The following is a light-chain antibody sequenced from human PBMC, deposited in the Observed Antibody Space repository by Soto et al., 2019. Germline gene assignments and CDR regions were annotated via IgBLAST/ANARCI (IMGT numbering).Light chain of an antibody. Sequence: DIQMTQSPSTLSASVGDRVTITCRASQSISSWLAWYQQKPGKAPKLLIYKAPTLQSGVPSRFSGSGSGTEFTLAISSLQPDDSATYYCQQYNDNWTFGQGTK. CDR3: QQYNDNWT. J-gene: IGKJ1*01. V-gene: IGKV1-5*03. CDR1: QSISSW. CDR2: KAP.